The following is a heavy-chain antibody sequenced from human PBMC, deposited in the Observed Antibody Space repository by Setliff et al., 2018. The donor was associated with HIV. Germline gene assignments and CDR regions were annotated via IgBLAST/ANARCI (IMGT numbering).Heavy chain of an antibody. V-gene: IGHV4-38-2*01. D-gene: IGHD4-17*01. CDR3: ARGGPTVAFGLDV. J-gene: IGHJ6*02. CDR1: GYSISSGYY. CDR2: IYHHGTT. Sequence: SETLSLTCAVSGYSISSGYYWGWIRQPPGKGLEWIGNIYHHGTTYYYPSLKGRVTISLDTSNNHLSLNLNSVTAADTAVYYCARGGPTVAFGLDVWGQGTTVTV.